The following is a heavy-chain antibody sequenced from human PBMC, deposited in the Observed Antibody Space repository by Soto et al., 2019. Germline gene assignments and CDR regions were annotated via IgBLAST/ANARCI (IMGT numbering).Heavy chain of an antibody. CDR3: ARVMSAGHSDY. CDR2: IYYDGTT. D-gene: IGHD6-19*01. CDR1: GGSFSSSSYY. V-gene: IGHV4-39*01. J-gene: IGHJ4*01. Sequence: SETLSLTCTVSGGSFSSSSYYWVWIRQPPGKGLEWIGSIYYDGTTYYNPSLKSRVAISVDTSKNQFSLNLTSVTAADTAVDYCARVMSAGHSDYWGHGTLVTVSS.